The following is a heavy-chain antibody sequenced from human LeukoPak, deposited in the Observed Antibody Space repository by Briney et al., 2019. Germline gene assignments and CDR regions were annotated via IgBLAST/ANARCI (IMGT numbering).Heavy chain of an antibody. CDR2: IYPGDSDT. CDR3: ARRSGSSWEKKAFDI. D-gene: IGHD6-13*01. CDR1: GYSFTSYW. Sequence: GESLKISCKGSGYSFTSYWIGWVRQMPGKGLEWMGIIYPGDSDTRYSPSFQGQVTISADKSISTAYLQWSSLKASDTAMYYCARRSGSSWEKKAFDIWGQGTMVTVSS. V-gene: IGHV5-51*01. J-gene: IGHJ3*02.